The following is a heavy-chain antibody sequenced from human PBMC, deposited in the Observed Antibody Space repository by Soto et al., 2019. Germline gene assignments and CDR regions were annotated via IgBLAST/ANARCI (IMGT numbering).Heavy chain of an antibody. CDR1: GFTFTNYV. Sequence: ASVKVSCKTSGFTFTNYVLFWVRQAPGQRLEWVGWIHAGNGNTESSEKFQGRVTLTTDTSASTAYMELSSLRSEDTALYYCARDVFSNFRHGYPSHLFDFWGQGSLVTVSS. D-gene: IGHD3-3*01. J-gene: IGHJ4*02. CDR3: ARDVFSNFRHGYPSHLFDF. V-gene: IGHV1-3*01. CDR2: IHAGNGNT.